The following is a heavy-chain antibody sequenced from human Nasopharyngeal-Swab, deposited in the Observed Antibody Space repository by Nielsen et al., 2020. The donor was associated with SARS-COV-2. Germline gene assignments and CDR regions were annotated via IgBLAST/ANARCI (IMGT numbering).Heavy chain of an antibody. Sequence: SETLSLTCAVSGDSISTGRYSWDWIRQPPGKGLEWIGSIYYSGTTYYNPSLKSRVTISVDTSKNQFSLKLNSATAADTAVYYCARWSSWYNWLDPWGQGTQVIVSP. CDR2: IYYSGTT. D-gene: IGHD6-13*01. J-gene: IGHJ5*02. V-gene: IGHV4-39*01. CDR3: ARWSSWYNWLDP. CDR1: GDSISTGRYS.